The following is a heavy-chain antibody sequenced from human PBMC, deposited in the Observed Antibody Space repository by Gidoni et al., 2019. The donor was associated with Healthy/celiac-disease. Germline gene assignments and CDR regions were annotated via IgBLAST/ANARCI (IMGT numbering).Heavy chain of an antibody. CDR3: ARALGDYVTYYYDGMDV. J-gene: IGHJ6*02. D-gene: IGHD4-17*01. CDR2: ISYDGSNK. Sequence: QVQLVESGGGVVQPGRSLSLSCAAYGFTFSSYAMHWVRQAPGKGLEWVAVISYDGSNKYYADSVKGRFTISRDNSKNTLYLQMNSLRAEDTAVYYCARALGDYVTYYYDGMDVWGQGTTVTVSS. V-gene: IGHV3-30*01. CDR1: GFTFSSYA.